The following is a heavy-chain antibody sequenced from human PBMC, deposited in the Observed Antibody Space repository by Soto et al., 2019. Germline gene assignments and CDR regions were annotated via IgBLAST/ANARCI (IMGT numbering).Heavy chain of an antibody. CDR2: IYHSGST. D-gene: IGHD2-2*01. V-gene: IGHV4-30-2*01. CDR3: ARDLPAANSLADL. J-gene: IGHJ2*01. Sequence: QLQLQESGSGLVKPSQTLSLTCAVSGGSISSGGYSWSWIRQPPGKGLEWIGYIYHSGSTYYNPFIKSGVTISVDRSKKLCSLKLSAVTAGDTAVYYCARDLPAANSLADLWGRGTLVTVSS. CDR1: GGSISSGGYS.